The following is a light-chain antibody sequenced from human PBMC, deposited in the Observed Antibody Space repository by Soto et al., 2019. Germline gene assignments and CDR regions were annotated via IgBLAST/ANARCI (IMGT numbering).Light chain of an antibody. CDR3: SSYTSSSTRV. V-gene: IGLV2-14*01. CDR1: SSDVGGYNY. J-gene: IGLJ3*02. Sequence: QSALTQPASVSGSPGQSITISCTGTSSDVGGYNYVSWYQQHPGKAPKLMIYDVSNRPSGVSNRFSGSKSDNTASLTISGLQAEDEADYYCSSYTSSSTRVFGGGTKVTVL. CDR2: DVS.